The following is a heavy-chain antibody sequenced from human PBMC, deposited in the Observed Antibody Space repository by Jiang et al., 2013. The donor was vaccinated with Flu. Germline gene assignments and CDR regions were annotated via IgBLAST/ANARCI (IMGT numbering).Heavy chain of an antibody. Sequence: SRVTISVDTSKNQFSLKLSSVTAADTAVYYCARGIYGRRFDYWGQGTLVTVSS. CDR3: ARGIYGRRFDY. V-gene: IGHV4-34*01. D-gene: IGHD4-17*01. J-gene: IGHJ4*02.